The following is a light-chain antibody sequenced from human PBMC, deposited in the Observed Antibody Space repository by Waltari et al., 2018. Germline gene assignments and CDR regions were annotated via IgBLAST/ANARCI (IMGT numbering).Light chain of an antibody. CDR1: QSINNR. CDR2: TAS. CDR3: QQYKTSPWT. J-gene: IGKJ1*01. Sequence: DIQMTQSHSTLSASVGDRVTITCRASQSINNRLAWYQQKPGKAPKLLIYTASSLESGVPPRFSGRGSGTEFTLTISSLQPDDFAAYYCQQYKTSPWTFGQGTKVEV. V-gene: IGKV1-5*03.